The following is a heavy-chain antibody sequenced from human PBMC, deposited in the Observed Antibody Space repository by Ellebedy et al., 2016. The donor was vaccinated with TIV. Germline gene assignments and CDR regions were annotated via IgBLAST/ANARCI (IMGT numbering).Heavy chain of an antibody. CDR2: IQANTDGGTA. Sequence: PGGSLRLSCAASGFTFTNAWMSWVRQAPGKGLEWVGRIQANTDGGTADYAAPVKGRFTISRDDSANTVYLQMNSLKPEDTGMYYCTTDRAERGFWGQGTLVTVSS. V-gene: IGHV3-15*01. J-gene: IGHJ4*02. D-gene: IGHD3-10*01. CDR1: GFTFTNAW. CDR3: TTDRAERGF.